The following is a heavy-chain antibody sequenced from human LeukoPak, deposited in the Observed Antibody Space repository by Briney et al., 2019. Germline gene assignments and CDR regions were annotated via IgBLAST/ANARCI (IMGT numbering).Heavy chain of an antibody. V-gene: IGHV1-2*02. Sequence: ASVKVSCKASGYTFTGYYMHWVRQAPGQGLEWMRWINPNSGGTNYAQKFQGRVTMTRDTSISTAYMELSRLGSDDTAVYYCARDVQGQRLKDYWGQGTLVTVSS. CDR3: ARDVQGQRLKDY. CDR1: GYTFTGYY. CDR2: INPNSGGT. D-gene: IGHD6-25*01. J-gene: IGHJ4*02.